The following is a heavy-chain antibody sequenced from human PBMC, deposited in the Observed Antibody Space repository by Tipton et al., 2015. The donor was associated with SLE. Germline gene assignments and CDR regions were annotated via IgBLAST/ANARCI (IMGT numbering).Heavy chain of an antibody. Sequence: VQLVQSGGGVVRPGGSLRLSCVASGFPFGSYCMSWVRQAPGKGLEWVADIKQDGSEKFYVDSVKGRFTISRDNPKNSLYLQLNSLRADDTAVYYCARDRECSVGGCYSDHWGQGTLVTVSS. CDR2: IKQDGSEK. V-gene: IGHV3-7*01. CDR1: GFPFGSYC. J-gene: IGHJ4*02. D-gene: IGHD2-15*01. CDR3: ARDRECSVGGCYSDH.